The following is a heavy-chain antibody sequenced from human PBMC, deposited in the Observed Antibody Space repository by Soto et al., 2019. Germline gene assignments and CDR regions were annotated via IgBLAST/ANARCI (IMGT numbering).Heavy chain of an antibody. CDR1: GFTFSSYS. V-gene: IGHV3-48*04. J-gene: IGHJ4*02. CDR2: IFVSSSTI. CDR3: ARDRDWAFDY. Sequence: GGSLRLSCAASGFTFSSYSMVWVRQAPGKGLEWVSYIFVSSSTIYYADSVKGRFTVSRDNAQNSVFLLMNSLRAEDTAVYYCARDRDWAFDYWGRGTLVTVSS. D-gene: IGHD3-9*01.